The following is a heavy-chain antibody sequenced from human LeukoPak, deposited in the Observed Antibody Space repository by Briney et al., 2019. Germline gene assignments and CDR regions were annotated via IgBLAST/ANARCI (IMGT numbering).Heavy chain of an antibody. J-gene: IGHJ4*02. D-gene: IGHD5-24*01. Sequence: PGGSLRLSCASSLYILRHACMSGVSQAPGKGLEWVGRIKSKTDGGTTDYAAPVKGRFTISRDDSKNQLYLQINSLKSEDTAVYYYSTGKLDYWGQGTLVTVSS. V-gene: IGHV3-15*01. CDR3: STGKLDY. CDR1: LYILRHAC. CDR2: IKSKTDGGTT.